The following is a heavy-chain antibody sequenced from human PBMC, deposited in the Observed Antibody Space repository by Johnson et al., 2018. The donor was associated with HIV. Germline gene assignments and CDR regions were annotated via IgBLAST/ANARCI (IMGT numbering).Heavy chain of an antibody. CDR3: AKVDCGGDTCAGYDPFDL. J-gene: IGHJ3*01. CDR1: GFTFSDYY. Sequence: QVQLVESGGGSVKSGGSLRVSCAASGFTFSDYYMSWIRQAPGKGLEWVSYISSSGSTIYYADSVKGRVTISRDNAKNSLYLQMNSLRVEATALYYCAKVDCGGDTCAGYDPFDLWGQGTLVTVSS. CDR2: ISSSGSTI. V-gene: IGHV3-11*04. D-gene: IGHD2-21*01.